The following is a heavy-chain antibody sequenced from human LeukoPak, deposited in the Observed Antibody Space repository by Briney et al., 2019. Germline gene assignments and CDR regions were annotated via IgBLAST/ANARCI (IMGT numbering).Heavy chain of an antibody. CDR3: ISSCSWYGSDAFDI. D-gene: IGHD6-13*01. J-gene: IGHJ3*02. CDR2: IKQDGSEK. CDR1: GFTFSSYW. V-gene: IGHV3-7*01. Sequence: GGSLRLSCAASGFTFSSYWMSWVRQAPGKGLEWVANIKQDGSEKYYVDSEKGRFTISRDNAKNSLYLQMNSLRAEDTAVYYCISSCSWYGSDAFDIWGQGTMVTVSS.